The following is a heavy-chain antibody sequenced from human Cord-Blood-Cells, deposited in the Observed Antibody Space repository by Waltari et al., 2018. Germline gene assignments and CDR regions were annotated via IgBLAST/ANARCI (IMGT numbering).Heavy chain of an antibody. D-gene: IGHD6-6*01. V-gene: IGHV1-24*01. CDR3: ATGLYSSSSTDAFDI. Sequence: QVQLVQSGAEVKKPGASVKVSCKVSGYTLTELSMHWVRQAPGKGLEWMGGFDPEDGETIYAQKCQGRVTMTGDTSTDTAYMELSSLRSEDTAVYYCATGLYSSSSTDAFDIWGQGTMVTVSS. CDR1: GYTLTELS. J-gene: IGHJ3*02. CDR2: FDPEDGET.